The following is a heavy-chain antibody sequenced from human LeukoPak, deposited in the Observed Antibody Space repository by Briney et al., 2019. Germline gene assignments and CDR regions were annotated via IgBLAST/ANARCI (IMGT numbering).Heavy chain of an antibody. CDR1: GGTFSSYA. D-gene: IGHD6-13*01. Sequence: GSSVKVSCKASGGTFSSYAISWVRQAPGQGLEWMGWINPNSGGTNYAQKFQGRVTMTRDTSISTAYMELSRLRSDDTAVYYCARGRRSWPNWFDPWGQGTLVTVST. CDR2: INPNSGGT. V-gene: IGHV1-2*02. J-gene: IGHJ5*02. CDR3: ARGRRSWPNWFDP.